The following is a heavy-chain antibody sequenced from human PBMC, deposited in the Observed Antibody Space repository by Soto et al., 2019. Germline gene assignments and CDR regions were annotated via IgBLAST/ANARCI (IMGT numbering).Heavy chain of an antibody. CDR1: GGSFSGYY. D-gene: IGHD3-16*02. V-gene: IGHV4-34*01. Sequence: PSETLSLTCAVYGGSFSGYYWSWIRQPPGKGLEWIGEINHSGSTNYNPSLKSRVTISVDTSKNQFSLKLSSVTAADTAVYYCARNVFGGVIVPRGYFDYWGQGTLVTVSS. J-gene: IGHJ4*02. CDR2: INHSGST. CDR3: ARNVFGGVIVPRGYFDY.